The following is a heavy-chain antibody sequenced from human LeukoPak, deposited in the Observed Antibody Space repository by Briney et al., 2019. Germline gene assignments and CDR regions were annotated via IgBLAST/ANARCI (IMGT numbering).Heavy chain of an antibody. Sequence: SETLSLTCAVYGGSFSGYYWSWIRQPPGKGLEWIGEINHSGSTNYNPSLKSRVTISVDTSKNQFSLKLSSVTAADTAVYYCARVRAIITMIVRRQGWFDPWGQGTLVTVSS. CDR3: ARVRAIITMIVRRQGWFDP. J-gene: IGHJ5*02. CDR1: GGSFSGYY. CDR2: INHSGST. V-gene: IGHV4-34*01. D-gene: IGHD3-22*01.